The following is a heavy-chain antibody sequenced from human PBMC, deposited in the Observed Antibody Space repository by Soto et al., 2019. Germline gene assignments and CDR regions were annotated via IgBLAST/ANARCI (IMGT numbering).Heavy chain of an antibody. D-gene: IGHD3-3*01. Sequence: GGSLRLSCAASGFTFSNAWMSWVRQAPGKGLEWVGRIKSKTDGGTTDYAAPVKGRFTISRDDSKNTLYLQMNSLKTEDTAVYYWTTDLITIFGVVIDIWGQGTMVTVSS. CDR2: IKSKTDGGTT. V-gene: IGHV3-15*01. CDR3: TTDLITIFGVVIDI. CDR1: GFTFSNAW. J-gene: IGHJ3*02.